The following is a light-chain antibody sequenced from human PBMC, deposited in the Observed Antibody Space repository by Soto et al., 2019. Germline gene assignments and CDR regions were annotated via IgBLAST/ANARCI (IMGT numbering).Light chain of an antibody. CDR1: QSLRSS. CDR3: QQYNNWPQT. Sequence: TVLTQSPDTLSVSLGERATLSWRASQSLRSSLAWYQQEPGQAPRLLIYDASTRATGIPARVTGSGSGTDFTLTISGLQSEDFAVYYCQQYNNWPQTFGQGTRVDI. V-gene: IGKV3-15*01. CDR2: DAS. J-gene: IGKJ1*01.